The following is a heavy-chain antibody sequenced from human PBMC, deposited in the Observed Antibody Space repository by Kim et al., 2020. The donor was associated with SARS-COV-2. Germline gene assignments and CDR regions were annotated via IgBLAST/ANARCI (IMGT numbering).Heavy chain of an antibody. D-gene: IGHD3-10*01. CDR3: ARTLVLSGYYGMDV. J-gene: IGHJ6*02. Sequence: DAEQGPFTNSRDNAKNTLYLQMNSLIAEDTAVYYCARTLVLSGYYGMDVWGQGTTVTVSS. V-gene: IGHV3-30*07.